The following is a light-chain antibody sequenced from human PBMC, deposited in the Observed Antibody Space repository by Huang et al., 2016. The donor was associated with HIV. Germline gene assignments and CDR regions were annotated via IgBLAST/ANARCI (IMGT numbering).Light chain of an antibody. Sequence: EIVLTQPPATLSLSPGERATLSCRASQSVSSYLAWYQQKPGQAPRLLIYEAANRATGIPARFSGSGSWTDFTLSISSLEPEDFAVYYCQQRSNWAFGGGTKVEI. CDR1: QSVSSY. CDR3: QQRSNWA. CDR2: EAA. V-gene: IGKV3-11*01. J-gene: IGKJ4*01.